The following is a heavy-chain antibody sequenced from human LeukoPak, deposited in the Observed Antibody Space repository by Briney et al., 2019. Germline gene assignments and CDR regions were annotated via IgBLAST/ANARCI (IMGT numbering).Heavy chain of an antibody. J-gene: IGHJ4*02. V-gene: IGHV3-23*01. CDR2: ISGSGGST. CDR3: AKGRYHHSSGYPDY. CDR1: GFTFSSYA. Sequence: PGGSLRLSCAASGFTFSSYAMSWVRQAPGKGLEWVSAISGSGGSTYYADSVKGRFTISRDNSKNTLYPQMNSLRAEDTAVYYCAKGRYHHSSGYPDYWGQGTLVTVSS. D-gene: IGHD3-22*01.